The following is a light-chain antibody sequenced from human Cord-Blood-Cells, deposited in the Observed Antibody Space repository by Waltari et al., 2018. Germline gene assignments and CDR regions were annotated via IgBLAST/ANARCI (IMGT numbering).Light chain of an antibody. J-gene: IGKJ5*01. Sequence: AIRMTQSPSSFSTSTGDRVTITCRASQGISSYLAWYQQKPGIAPKLLIYAASTLQSGVPSRFSGSGSGTDFTLTISCLQSEDFATYYCQQYYSYPITFGQGTRLEIK. V-gene: IGKV1-8*01. CDR3: QQYYSYPIT. CDR2: AAS. CDR1: QGISSY.